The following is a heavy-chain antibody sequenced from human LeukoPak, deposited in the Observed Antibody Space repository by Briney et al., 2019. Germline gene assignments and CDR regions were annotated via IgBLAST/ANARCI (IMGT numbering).Heavy chain of an antibody. Sequence: GGSLRLSCAASGFTFSSYAMSWVRQAPGKGLEWVSAISGSGGSTYYADSVKGRFTISRDNSTNALYLQMNSLRAEDTAVYYCARDQGYSSGWYDAFDIWGQGTMVTVSS. D-gene: IGHD6-19*01. V-gene: IGHV3-23*01. CDR1: GFTFSSYA. J-gene: IGHJ3*02. CDR2: ISGSGGST. CDR3: ARDQGYSSGWYDAFDI.